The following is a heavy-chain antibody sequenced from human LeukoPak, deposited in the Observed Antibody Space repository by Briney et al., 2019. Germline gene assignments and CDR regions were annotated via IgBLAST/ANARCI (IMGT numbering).Heavy chain of an antibody. CDR2: IYYSGST. V-gene: IGHV4-59*01. CDR1: GGSISSYY. D-gene: IGHD5-18*01. J-gene: IGHJ2*01. CDR3: ARVENLGYSYGYMQRKNYWYFDL. Sequence: SSETLSLTCTVSGGSISSYYWSWIRQPPGKGLEWIGYIYYSGSTNYNPSLKSRVTISVDTSKNQFSLKLSSVTAADTAVYYCARVENLGYSYGYMQRKNYWYFDLWGRGTLVTVSS.